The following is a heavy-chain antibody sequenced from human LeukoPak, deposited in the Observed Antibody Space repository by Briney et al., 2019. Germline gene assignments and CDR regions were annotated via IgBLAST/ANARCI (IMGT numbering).Heavy chain of an antibody. V-gene: IGHV4-39*07. CDR3: AREPYTPYYYYYMDV. Sequence: PSETLSLTCTVSGGSISSYYYWGWIRPPPGKGLEWIGNIYFSGSTYYNPSLKSRVTISVDTSKNQFSLKLSSVTAADTAVYYCAREPYTPYYYYYMDVWGKGTTVTVSS. D-gene: IGHD2-2*02. J-gene: IGHJ6*03. CDR2: IYFSGST. CDR1: GGSISSYYY.